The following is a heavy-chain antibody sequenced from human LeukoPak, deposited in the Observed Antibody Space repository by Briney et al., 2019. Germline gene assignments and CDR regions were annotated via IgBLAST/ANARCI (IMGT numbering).Heavy chain of an antibody. Sequence: GGSLRLSCAASGFTFSTSGMHWVRQAPGKGLEWVSYISSSRTTIHYADSVKGRFTISRDNAKNSLYLQMNSLRDDDTAVYYCARSPDGSGLSHYWGQGTLVTVSS. CDR3: ARSPDGSGLSHY. V-gene: IGHV3-48*02. J-gene: IGHJ4*02. D-gene: IGHD3-10*01. CDR1: GFTFSTSG. CDR2: ISSSRTTI.